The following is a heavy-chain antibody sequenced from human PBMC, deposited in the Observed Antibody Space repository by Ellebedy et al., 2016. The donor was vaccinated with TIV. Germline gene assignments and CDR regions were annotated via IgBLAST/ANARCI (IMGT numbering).Heavy chain of an antibody. J-gene: IGHJ4*02. Sequence: SVKVSCXASGGTFSSYAISWVRQAPGQGLEWMGGIIPIFGTANYAQKFQGRVTITADKSTSTAYMELSSLRSEDTAVYYCARDLGNGRKWDYWGQGTLVTVSS. CDR1: GGTFSSYA. CDR3: ARDLGNGRKWDY. D-gene: IGHD1-26*01. CDR2: IIPIFGTA. V-gene: IGHV1-69*06.